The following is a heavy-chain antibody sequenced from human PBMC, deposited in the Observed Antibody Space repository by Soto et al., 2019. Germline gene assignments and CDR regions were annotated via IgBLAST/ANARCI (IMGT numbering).Heavy chain of an antibody. V-gene: IGHV3-23*01. CDR2: ISGSGVDK. CDR1: GFTFSSSA. D-gene: IGHD1-26*01. CDR3: AKDRSPGAITWNVY. Sequence: DVQLLESGGALVQPGGSLRLSCVASGFTFSSSAMNWVRQAPGKGLEWVSTISGSGVDKYYADSVKGRFTISRDNSNNTVSLQMNSLRAEDAAVYYCAKDRSPGAITWNVYWGQGALVTVSS. J-gene: IGHJ4*02.